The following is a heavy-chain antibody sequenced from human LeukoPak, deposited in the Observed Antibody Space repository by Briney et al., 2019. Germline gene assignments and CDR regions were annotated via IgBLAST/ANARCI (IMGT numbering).Heavy chain of an antibody. CDR3: ARDVGGSSWYYFDY. J-gene: IGHJ4*02. D-gene: IGHD6-13*01. Sequence: ASVKVSCKASGGTFSSYAISWVRQAPGQGLEWMGRIIPILGIANYAQKFQGRVTITADKSTSTAYMELSSLRSEDAAVYYCARDVGGSSWYYFDYWGQGTLVTVSS. V-gene: IGHV1-69*04. CDR2: IIPILGIA. CDR1: GGTFSSYA.